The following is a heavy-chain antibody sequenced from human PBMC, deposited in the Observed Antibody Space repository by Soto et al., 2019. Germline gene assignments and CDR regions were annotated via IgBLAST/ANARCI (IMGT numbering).Heavy chain of an antibody. CDR2: INPNSGGT. CDR3: ARVVAPYSNWGPHFQH. J-gene: IGHJ1*01. V-gene: IGHV1-2*04. D-gene: IGHD4-4*01. Sequence: ASVKVSCKACGYTFTGYYMHWVRQAPGQGREWMGWINPNSGGTNYAQKFQGWDAMTRDTSISTAYMELSRLRSDDTAVYYCARVVAPYSNWGPHFQHWGQGTLVTVSS. CDR1: GYTFTGYY.